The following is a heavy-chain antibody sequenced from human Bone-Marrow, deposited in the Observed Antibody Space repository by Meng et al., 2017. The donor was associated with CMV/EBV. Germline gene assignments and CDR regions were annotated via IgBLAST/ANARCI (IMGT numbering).Heavy chain of an antibody. V-gene: IGHV4-39*07. Sequence: ARSLTLSCTVSGGSVTSGNYCWNWIRQPPGKGREWIGSIYYSGSTYYSPSLKSRATISLDTSRNQFSLKLTSVTAADTAVYYCGRDVWQQLVDSHWGQGTLVTVSS. D-gene: IGHD6-13*01. J-gene: IGHJ4*02. CDR1: GGSVTSGNYC. CDR3: GRDVWQQLVDSH. CDR2: IYYSGST.